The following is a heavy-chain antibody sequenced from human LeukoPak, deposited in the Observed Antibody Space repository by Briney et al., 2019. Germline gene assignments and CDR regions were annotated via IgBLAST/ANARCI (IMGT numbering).Heavy chain of an antibody. D-gene: IGHD4-17*01. CDR1: GGSISSSSYY. J-gene: IGHJ4*02. CDR2: IYYSGST. Sequence: SETLSLTCTVSGGSISSSSYYWGWIRQPPGKGLEWIGSIYYSGSTYYNPSLKSRVTISVDTSKNQFSLKLSSVTAADTAVYYCARGHTTGDFDYWGQGTLVTVSS. V-gene: IGHV4-39*07. CDR3: ARGHTTGDFDY.